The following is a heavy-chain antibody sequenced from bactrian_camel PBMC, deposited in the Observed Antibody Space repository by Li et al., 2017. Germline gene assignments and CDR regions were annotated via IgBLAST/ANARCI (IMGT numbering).Heavy chain of an antibody. CDR3: AADPSLARPVSGDYCYAAAMTAIDY. J-gene: IGHJ4*01. D-gene: IGHD2*01. CDR1: TGTFRSAC. CDR2: ISTSDGRA. V-gene: IGHV3S68*01. Sequence: HVQLVESGGGSVQAGGSLRLSCAASTGTFRSACMGWIRQAEGKQREWVAGISTSDGRAGYSDSAKGRFIISKDQAEDTLFLQMNSLKPDDTAMYYCAADPSLARPVSGDYCYAAAMTAIDYWGQGTQVTVS.